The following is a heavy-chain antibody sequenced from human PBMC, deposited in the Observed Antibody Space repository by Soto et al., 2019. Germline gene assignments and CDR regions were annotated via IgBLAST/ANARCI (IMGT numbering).Heavy chain of an antibody. CDR2: INHSGST. D-gene: IGHD2-2*01. Sequence: QVQLQQWGAGLLKPSETLSLTCAVYGGSFSGYYWSWIRQPPGKGLEWIGEINHSGSTNYNPSLKSRVSISVDTYKNQFSLKLSSVTAADTAVYYCARRPIVVVPAAMWDYWGQGTLVTVSS. CDR3: ARRPIVVVPAAMWDY. CDR1: GGSFSGYY. V-gene: IGHV4-34*01. J-gene: IGHJ4*02.